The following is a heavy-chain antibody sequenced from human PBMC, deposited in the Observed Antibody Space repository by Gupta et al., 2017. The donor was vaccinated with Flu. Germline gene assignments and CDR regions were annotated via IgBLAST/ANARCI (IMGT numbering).Heavy chain of an antibody. J-gene: IGHJ4*02. CDR1: GGTFSSYA. V-gene: IGHV1-69*01. D-gene: IGHD5-18*01. CDR3: ARGDTANGLDY. Sequence: QVQLVHSGAEVKRTGSSGKVGGKASGGTFSSYAISWVRQAPGQGLEWMGGIIPIFGTANYAQKFQGRVTITADESTRTAYMELSSLRSEDTAVYYCARGDTANGLDYWVQGTLVTVSS. CDR2: IIPIFGTA.